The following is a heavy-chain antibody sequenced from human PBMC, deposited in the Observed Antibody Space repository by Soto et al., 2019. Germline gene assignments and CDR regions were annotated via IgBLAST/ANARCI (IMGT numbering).Heavy chain of an antibody. CDR1: GGSISSGDYY. CDR3: ARDSLYDSSGYYGAGYYYYGMDV. CDR2: IYYSGST. Sequence: SETLSLTCTVSGGSISSGDYYWSWIRQPPGKGLEWIGYIYYSGSTYYNPSLKSRVTISVDTSKNQFSLKLSSVTAADTAVYYCARDSLYDSSGYYGAGYYYYGMDVWGQGTTVTVSS. V-gene: IGHV4-30-4*01. D-gene: IGHD3-22*01. J-gene: IGHJ6*02.